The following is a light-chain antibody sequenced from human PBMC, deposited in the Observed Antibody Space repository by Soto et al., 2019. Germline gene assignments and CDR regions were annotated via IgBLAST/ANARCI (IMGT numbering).Light chain of an antibody. J-gene: IGKJ3*01. CDR2: DTS. CDR3: QQRGNWPPGFT. Sequence: EIVLTQSPATLSLSPGERATLSCRASQTVSRHLAWYQQKPGQAPRLLIDDTSNMATGIPARFSGSGSGTDFTLTISGLETEDFAVYYCQQRGNWPPGFTFGPGTTVDMK. V-gene: IGKV3-11*01. CDR1: QTVSRH.